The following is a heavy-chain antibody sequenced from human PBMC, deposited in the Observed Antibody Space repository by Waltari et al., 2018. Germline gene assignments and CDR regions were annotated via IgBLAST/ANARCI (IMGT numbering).Heavy chain of an antibody. CDR3: ARDRGDGYSDY. V-gene: IGHV3-21*01. CDR1: GFTSSSYS. Sequence: EVQLVESGGGLVKPGGSLRLSCAASGFTSSSYSMTWVRQAPGKGLEWVSSISSSSSYIYYADSVKGRFTISRDNAKNSLYLQMNSLRAEDTAVYYCARDRGDGYSDYWGQGTLVTVSS. J-gene: IGHJ4*02. CDR2: ISSSSSYI.